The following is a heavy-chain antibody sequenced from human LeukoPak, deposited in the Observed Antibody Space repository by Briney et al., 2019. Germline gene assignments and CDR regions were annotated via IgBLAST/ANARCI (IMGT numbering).Heavy chain of an antibody. D-gene: IGHD3-10*01. Sequence: SETPSLTCTVSGGSISSYYWSWIRQPPGKGLEWIGYIYYSGSTNYNPSLKSRVTISVDTSKNQFSLKLSSVTAADTAVYHCARVDAWFGELFSWYFDLWGRGTLVTVSS. CDR1: GGSISSYY. J-gene: IGHJ2*01. CDR2: IYYSGST. V-gene: IGHV4-59*01. CDR3: ARVDAWFGELFSWYFDL.